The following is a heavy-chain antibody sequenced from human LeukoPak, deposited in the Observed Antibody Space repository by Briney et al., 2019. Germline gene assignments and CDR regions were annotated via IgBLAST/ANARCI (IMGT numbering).Heavy chain of an antibody. D-gene: IGHD2-21*02. J-gene: IGHJ4*02. CDR3: ARPFRTYCGGDCYRTFDY. CDR1: GFTFSTSY. V-gene: IGHV3-21*01. Sequence: GGSLRLSCAASGFTFSTSYMSWVRQASGKGLEWVSSISSYGDYIFYADSVKGRFTMSRDNADNSLYLQMNSLRAEDTAVYYCARPFRTYCGGDCYRTFDYWGQGTLVTVSS. CDR2: ISSYGDYI.